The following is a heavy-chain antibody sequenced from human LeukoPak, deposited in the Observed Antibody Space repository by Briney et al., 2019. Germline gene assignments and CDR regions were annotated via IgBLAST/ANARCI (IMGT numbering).Heavy chain of an antibody. CDR2: ISGRGGST. CDR3: AKESRTQLVVITTGLGY. V-gene: IGHV3-23*01. CDR1: GFTFSSYG. D-gene: IGHD3-22*01. Sequence: GGSLRLSCAASGFTFSSYGMSWVRQAPGKGLEWVSAISGRGGSTYYADSVKGRFTISRDNSKNTLYLQMNSLRAEDTAVYYCAKESRTQLVVITTGLGYWGQGTLVTVSS. J-gene: IGHJ4*02.